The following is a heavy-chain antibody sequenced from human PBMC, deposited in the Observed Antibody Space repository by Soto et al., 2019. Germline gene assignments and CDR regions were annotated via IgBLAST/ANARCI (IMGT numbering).Heavy chain of an antibody. V-gene: IGHV1-18*04. Sequence: ASVKVSCKASGYTFTSYGISWVRQAPGQGLEWMGWINGGTGQTKHSQRFQGRVNITRDTSASTAYMELSSLRSEDTAVYYCARGKGMEENYYYYGLDIWG. D-gene: IGHD1-1*01. CDR2: INGGTGQT. J-gene: IGHJ6*02. CDR1: GYTFTSYG. CDR3: ARGKGMEENYYYYGLDI.